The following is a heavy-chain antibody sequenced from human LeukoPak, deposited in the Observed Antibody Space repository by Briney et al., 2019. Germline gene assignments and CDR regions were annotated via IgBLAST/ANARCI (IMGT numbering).Heavy chain of an antibody. D-gene: IGHD2-2*01. J-gene: IGHJ3*02. CDR1: GGSISTYY. Sequence: SETLSLTCTVSGGSISTYYWSWIRQPPGKGLEWIGYIHYSGGTYYDSSLKSRVTISIDTSKNQFSLELSSVTAADTAVYYCARGPPMRYQRWVRAFDIWGQGTMVTVSS. V-gene: IGHV4-59*01. CDR2: IHYSGGT. CDR3: ARGPPMRYQRWVRAFDI.